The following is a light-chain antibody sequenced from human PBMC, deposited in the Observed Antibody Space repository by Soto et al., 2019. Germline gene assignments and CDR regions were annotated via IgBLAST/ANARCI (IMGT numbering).Light chain of an antibody. J-gene: IGKJ4*01. CDR3: LQDDDYPFT. Sequence: AIQLTQSPSSLSASVGDRVTITCRASQGIGSALAWYQQKPGKAPKLLIYDASNLQSGVPSRFSGSGSGTDFTLTISSLQPEDFATYFCLQDDDYPFTFGGGTKVDIK. CDR1: QGIGSA. CDR2: DAS. V-gene: IGKV1-6*01.